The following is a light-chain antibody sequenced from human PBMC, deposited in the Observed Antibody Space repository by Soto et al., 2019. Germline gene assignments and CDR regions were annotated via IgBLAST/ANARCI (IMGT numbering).Light chain of an antibody. J-gene: IGKJ4*01. Sequence: DIQMTQSPSSLSASIGDRVTITCRASQSISIYLNWYQQKPGQAPKLLIYAASSLRSGVPSRFSGGGSGTDFTLTISSLQREDFATYFCQQSYTTPHFTFGGGTKVEIK. CDR3: QQSYTTPHFT. CDR1: QSISIY. CDR2: AAS. V-gene: IGKV1-39*01.